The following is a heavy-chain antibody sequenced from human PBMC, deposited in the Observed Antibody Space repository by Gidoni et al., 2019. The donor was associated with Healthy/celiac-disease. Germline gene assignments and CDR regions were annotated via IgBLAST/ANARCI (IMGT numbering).Heavy chain of an antibody. Sequence: QVQLVQSGAEVKKPGASVKVSCKSSGYTFTSYDINWVRQATGQGLEWMGWMNPNSGNTGYAQKFQGRVTMTRNTSISTAYMELSSLRSEDTAVYYCARGKRGRAAADNYYYYYMDVWGKGTTVTVSS. CDR1: GYTFTSYD. V-gene: IGHV1-8*01. CDR2: MNPNSGNT. CDR3: ARGKRGRAAADNYYYYYMDV. J-gene: IGHJ6*03. D-gene: IGHD6-13*01.